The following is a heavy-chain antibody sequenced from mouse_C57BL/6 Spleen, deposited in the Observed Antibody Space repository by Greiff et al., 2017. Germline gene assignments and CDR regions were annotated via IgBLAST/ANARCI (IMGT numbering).Heavy chain of an antibody. Sequence: QVQLQQPGAELVKPGASVKMSCKASGYTFTSYWITWVKQRPGQGLEWIGEIYPGSGSTNYNEKFKSKATLTVDTSSSTAYMQLSSLTSEDSAVYYCARYYYGNYYVFDYWGQGTTLTVSS. J-gene: IGHJ2*01. V-gene: IGHV1-55*01. CDR2: IYPGSGST. D-gene: IGHD2-1*01. CDR3: ARYYYGNYYVFDY. CDR1: GYTFTSYW.